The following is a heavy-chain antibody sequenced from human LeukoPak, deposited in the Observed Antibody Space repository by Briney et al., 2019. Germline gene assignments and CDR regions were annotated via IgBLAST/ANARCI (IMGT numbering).Heavy chain of an antibody. CDR1: GFTFSDYY. Sequence: GGSLRLSCAASGFTFSDYYMSWIRQAPGKGLEWVSYISSSGSTIYYADSVKGRFTISRDNAKNSLYLQMNSLRAEDTAVYYCARDVYYYDSSGYLPDYWGQGTLVAVSS. V-gene: IGHV3-11*01. CDR2: ISSSGSTI. J-gene: IGHJ4*02. CDR3: ARDVYYYDSSGYLPDY. D-gene: IGHD3-22*01.